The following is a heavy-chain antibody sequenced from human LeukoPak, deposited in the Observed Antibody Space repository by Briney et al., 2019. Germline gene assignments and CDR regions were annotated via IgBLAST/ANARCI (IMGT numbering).Heavy chain of an antibody. CDR2: ISWNSGSI. Sequence: GGSLRLSCAASGFTFDDYAMHWVRQAPGKGLEWVSGISWNSGSIGYADSVKGRFTISRDNAKNSLYLQMNSLRAEDTALYYCAKDKTYYYDSSGPFDPWGQGTLVTVSS. CDR3: AKDKTYYYDSSGPFDP. CDR1: GFTFDDYA. J-gene: IGHJ5*02. V-gene: IGHV3-9*01. D-gene: IGHD3-22*01.